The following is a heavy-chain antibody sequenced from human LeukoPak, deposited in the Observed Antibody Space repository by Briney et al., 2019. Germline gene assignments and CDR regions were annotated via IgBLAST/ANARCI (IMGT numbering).Heavy chain of an antibody. CDR2: IRGSGDT. Sequence: GGSLRPSCAVSGFTVSNYYMNWVRQAPGKGLEWVSLIRGSGDTFYADSVKGRFTISRDDSKNMVYLQMKSLRVEDTAVYFCARDRAVTEDWVEFDPWGQGTLVTVSS. J-gene: IGHJ5*02. D-gene: IGHD4-17*01. CDR3: ARDRAVTEDWVEFDP. V-gene: IGHV3-66*03. CDR1: GFTVSNYY.